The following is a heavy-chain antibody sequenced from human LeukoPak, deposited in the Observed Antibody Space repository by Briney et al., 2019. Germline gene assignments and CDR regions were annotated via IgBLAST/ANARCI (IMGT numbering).Heavy chain of an antibody. CDR3: AKDSGFAIAAVPIDY. V-gene: IGHV3-23*01. D-gene: IGHD6-13*01. Sequence: PGGSLRLSCAASGFTFSSYAMSWVRQAPGKGLEWVSAISGSGGSTYYADSVKGRFTISRDNSKNTLYLQMDSLRAEDTAVYYCAKDSGFAIAAVPIDYWGQGTLVTVSS. CDR1: GFTFSSYA. J-gene: IGHJ4*02. CDR2: ISGSGGST.